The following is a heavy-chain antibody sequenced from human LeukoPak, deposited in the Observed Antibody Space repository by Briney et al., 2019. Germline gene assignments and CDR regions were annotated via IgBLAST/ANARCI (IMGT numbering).Heavy chain of an antibody. D-gene: IGHD1-20*01. CDR1: GFTFSSYS. J-gene: IGHJ4*02. V-gene: IGHV3-48*01. CDR2: ISSGSLTI. CDR3: AREAITGHREFDH. Sequence: QPGGSLRLSCAASGFTFSSYSTNWVRQVPGKGLEWLSYISSGSLTIYYADSVKGRFTISRDNAKNSLYLQMNSLRAEDTAVYYCAREAITGHREFDHWGQGTLVTVSS.